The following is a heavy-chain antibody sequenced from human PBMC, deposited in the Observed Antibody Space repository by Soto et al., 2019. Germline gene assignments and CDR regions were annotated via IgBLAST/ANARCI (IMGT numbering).Heavy chain of an antibody. CDR2: IYYSGST. J-gene: IGHJ4*02. CDR3: ASGVLWFGEFTIPN. CDR1: GGSISSSSYY. D-gene: IGHD3-10*01. V-gene: IGHV4-39*01. Sequence: SETLSLTCTVSGGSISSSSYYWGWIRQPPGKGLEWIGSIYYSGSTYYNPSLKSRVTISVDTSKNQFSLKLSSVTAADTAVYYCASGVLWFGEFTIPNWGQGTLVTVSS.